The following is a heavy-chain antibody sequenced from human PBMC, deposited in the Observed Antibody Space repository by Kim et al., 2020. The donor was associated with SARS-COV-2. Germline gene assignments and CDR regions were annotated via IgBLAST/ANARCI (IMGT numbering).Heavy chain of an antibody. J-gene: IGHJ4*02. V-gene: IGHV3-23*05. Sequence: YADSVKGRFAISRDNSKSTLYLQMNSLRAEDTAVYYCAKETGMVGNPLFDYWGRGTLVTVSS. D-gene: IGHD5-18*01. CDR3: AKETGMVGNPLFDY.